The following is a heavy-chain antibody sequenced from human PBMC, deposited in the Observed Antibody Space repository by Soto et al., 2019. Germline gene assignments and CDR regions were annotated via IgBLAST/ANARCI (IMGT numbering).Heavy chain of an antibody. CDR3: AKDRMTSVHPRDY. CDR1: GFTFSSYD. CDR2: ISSSGGNT. V-gene: IGHV3-23*01. D-gene: IGHD4-17*01. Sequence: LRLSCAASGFTFSSYDMSWVLQAPGKGLEWVSAISSSGGNTYYAESVKGRFTISRDNYKNTLYLTINSLRGEDTAVYYCAKDRMTSVHPRDYWGQGTLVTVSS. J-gene: IGHJ4*02.